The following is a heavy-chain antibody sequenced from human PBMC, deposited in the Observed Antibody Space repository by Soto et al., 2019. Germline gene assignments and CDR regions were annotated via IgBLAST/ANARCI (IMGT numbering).Heavy chain of an antibody. CDR3: ARGYYYDSSGYYLDY. J-gene: IGHJ4*02. D-gene: IGHD3-22*01. Sequence: PGGSLRLSCAASGFTVSSNYMSWVRQAPGKGLEWVSVIYSGGSTYYADSVKGRFTISRDNSKNTLYLQMNSLRAEDTAVYYCARGYYYDSSGYYLDYWGQGTLVTSPQ. V-gene: IGHV3-53*01. CDR2: IYSGGST. CDR1: GFTVSSNY.